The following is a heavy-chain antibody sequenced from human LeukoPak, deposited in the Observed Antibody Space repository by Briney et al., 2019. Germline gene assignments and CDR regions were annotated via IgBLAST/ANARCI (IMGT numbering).Heavy chain of an antibody. CDR3: VRDPEALDY. J-gene: IGHJ4*02. CDR2: ITGSGSPI. CDR1: GITFSRYS. Sequence: GGSLRLSCAASGITFSRYSMNWVRQAPGKGLEWVSYITGSGSPIYYADSVKGRFTISRDNAKNSLYLQMNSLRDEDTAVYYCVRDPEALDYWGQGTLVTVSS. V-gene: IGHV3-48*02.